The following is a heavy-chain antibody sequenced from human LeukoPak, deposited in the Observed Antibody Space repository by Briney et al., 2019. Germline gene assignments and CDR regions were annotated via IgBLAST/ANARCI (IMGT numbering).Heavy chain of an antibody. V-gene: IGHV3-49*03. J-gene: IGHJ5*02. CDR3: ARIQNNWFDP. CDR1: GFTFGDYA. Sequence: GGSLRLSCTASGFTFGDYAMSCFRQAPGKGLEWVGFIRSKAYGGTTEYAASVKGRFTISRDDSKSIAYLQMNSLRAEDTAVYYCARIQNNWFDPWGQGTLVTVSS. CDR2: IRSKAYGGTT.